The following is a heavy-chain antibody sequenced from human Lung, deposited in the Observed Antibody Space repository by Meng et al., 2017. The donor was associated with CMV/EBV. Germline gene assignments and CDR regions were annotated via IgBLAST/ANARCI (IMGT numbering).Heavy chain of an antibody. CDR2: ISAGGDNM. CDR1: GFTFSDYY. J-gene: IGHJ4*02. V-gene: IGHV3-11*01. Sequence: GGSLRLXXAASGFTFSDYYMNWIRQAPGKGLEWISYISAGGDNMYYVDSVKGRFTISRDNAKNSLYLQMNSLRVDDTAVYYCARDWGPQSSNGYYFDFWGQGXLVTVSS. D-gene: IGHD6-13*01. CDR3: ARDWGPQSSNGYYFDF.